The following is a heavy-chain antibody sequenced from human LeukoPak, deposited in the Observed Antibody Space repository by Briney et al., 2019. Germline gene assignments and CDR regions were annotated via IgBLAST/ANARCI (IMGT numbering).Heavy chain of an antibody. CDR2: ISTGSSYM. CDR1: GFTFSSYT. J-gene: IGHJ4*02. D-gene: IGHD3-9*01. Sequence: GGSLRLSCAASGFTFSSYTMKWVRQAPGKGLEWVSSISTGSSYMYCADSVKGRFTISRDNAKNSLYLQMNSLRAEDTAVYYCTTDFVRYFDYVNYWGQGTLVTVSS. CDR3: TTDFVRYFDYVNY. V-gene: IGHV3-21*01.